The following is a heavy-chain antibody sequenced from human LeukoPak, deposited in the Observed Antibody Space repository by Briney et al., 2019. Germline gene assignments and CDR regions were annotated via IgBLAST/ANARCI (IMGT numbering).Heavy chain of an antibody. Sequence: ASVKVSCKASGYTFTSYGISWVRQAPGQGLEWMGWISAYNGNTNYAQKLQGRVTMTTDTSTSTAYMELRSLRSDDTAVYYCAKANYYDSSGPIGYWGQGTLVTVSS. CDR2: ISAYNGNT. CDR1: GYTFTSYG. CDR3: AKANYYDSSGPIGY. D-gene: IGHD3-22*01. V-gene: IGHV1-18*01. J-gene: IGHJ4*02.